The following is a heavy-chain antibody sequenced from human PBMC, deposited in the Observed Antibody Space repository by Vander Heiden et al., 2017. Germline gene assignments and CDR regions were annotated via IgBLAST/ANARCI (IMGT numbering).Heavy chain of an antibody. CDR2: INHSGST. J-gene: IGHJ4*02. D-gene: IGHD1-1*01. Sequence: QVQLQQWGAGLLKPSETLSLSCAVYGGSFSGYLWTWNRQAPEKGLEWIGKINHSGSTNYNPSLKSRVTISVDTSKTQFSLKLNSVTAADAALYFGARALETTWTGFDSWGQGTLVTVSS. CDR3: ARALETTWTGFDS. V-gene: IGHV4-34*01. CDR1: GGSFSGYL.